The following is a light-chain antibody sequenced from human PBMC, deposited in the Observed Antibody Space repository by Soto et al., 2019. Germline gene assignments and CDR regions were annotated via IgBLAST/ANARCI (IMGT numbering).Light chain of an antibody. J-gene: IGLJ1*01. CDR1: SSNIGAGYD. CDR2: GNS. Sequence: QSVLTQSPSVSGAPGQRVTISCTGSSSNIGAGYDVHWYQQLPGTAPNLLIYGNSNRPSGVPDRFSGSKSGTSASLAITVLQAEDEADYYCQSYDSSLSGSQVFGTGTKVTVL. V-gene: IGLV1-40*01. CDR3: QSYDSSLSGSQV.